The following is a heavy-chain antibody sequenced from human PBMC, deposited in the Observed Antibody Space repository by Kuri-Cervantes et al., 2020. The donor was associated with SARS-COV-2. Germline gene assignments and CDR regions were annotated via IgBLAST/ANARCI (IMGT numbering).Heavy chain of an antibody. J-gene: IGHJ6*02. CDR1: GGTFSSYA. D-gene: IGHD3-3*01. V-gene: IGHV3-30-3*01. CDR2: ISYDGSNK. Sequence: SCKASGGTFSSYAMHWVRQAPGKGLEWVAVISYDGSNKYYADSVKGPFTISRDNSKNTLYLQMNSLRAEDTAVYYCAREEWLLSSDYYYYYYDMDVWGQGTTVTVSS. CDR3: AREEWLLSSDYYYYYYDMDV.